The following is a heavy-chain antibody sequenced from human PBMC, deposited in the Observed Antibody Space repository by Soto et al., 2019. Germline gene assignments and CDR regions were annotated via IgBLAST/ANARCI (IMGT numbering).Heavy chain of an antibody. CDR1: GDSVSNNGAA. V-gene: IGHV6-1*01. CDR3: AKDPPGFLSAFDY. CDR2: TYYRSKWYY. Sequence: SQTLSLTCAISGDSVSNNGAAWNWIRQSPSRGLECLGRTYYRSKWYYDYAVSVKSRITINPDTSKNQFSLQLTSVTPEDTAVYFCAKDPPGFLSAFDYRGQVTVVPVCS. D-gene: IGHD6-19*01. J-gene: IGHJ4*02.